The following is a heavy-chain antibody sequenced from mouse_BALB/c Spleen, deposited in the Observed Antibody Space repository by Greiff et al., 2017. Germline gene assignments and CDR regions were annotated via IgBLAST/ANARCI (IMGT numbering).Heavy chain of an antibody. CDR2: ISSGGST. CDR1: GFTFSSYA. D-gene: IGHD2-1*01. Sequence: EVKLMESGGGLVKPGGSLKLSCAASGFTFSSYAMSWVRQTPEKRLEWVASISSGGSTYYPDSVKGRFTISRDNARNILYLQMSSLRSEDTAMYYCARGGNYVAWFAYWGQGTLVTVSA. CDR3: ARGGNYVAWFAY. V-gene: IGHV5-6-5*01. J-gene: IGHJ3*01.